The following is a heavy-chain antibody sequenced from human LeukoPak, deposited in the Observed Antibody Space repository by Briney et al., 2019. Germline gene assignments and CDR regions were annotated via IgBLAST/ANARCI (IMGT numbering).Heavy chain of an antibody. CDR2: INYSGGT. V-gene: IGHV4-59*01. J-gene: IGHJ4*02. CDR1: GGSNSTYS. D-gene: IGHD3-22*01. CDR3: ARAPDTSGYFYYFDY. Sequence: PSETLSLTCTVSGGSNSTYSWSWMRQPPGKGLEFIGYINYSGGTNYNPSLKSRVTISVDNSKKQFSLILSSVTAADTAMFYCARAPDTSGYFYYFDYWGQGLLVTVSS.